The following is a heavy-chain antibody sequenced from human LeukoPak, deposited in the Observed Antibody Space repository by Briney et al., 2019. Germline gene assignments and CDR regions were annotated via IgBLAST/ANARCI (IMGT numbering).Heavy chain of an antibody. CDR3: ARAGMIVGARFDY. CDR2: INPSGGST. D-gene: IGHD1-26*01. CDR1: VYTFTSYY. J-gene: IGHJ4*02. Sequence: GASVTVSCKASVYTFTSYYMHWVRQAPGQGIEWMGIINPSGGSTSYAQKFQGRVTMTRDTSTSTVYMELSSLRSEDTAVYYCARAGMIVGARFDYWGQGTLVTVSS. V-gene: IGHV1-46*01.